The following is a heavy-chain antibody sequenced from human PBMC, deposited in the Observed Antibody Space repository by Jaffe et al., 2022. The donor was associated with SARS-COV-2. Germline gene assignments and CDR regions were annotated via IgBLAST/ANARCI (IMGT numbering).Heavy chain of an antibody. Sequence: QLQLQESGPGLVKPSETLSLTCTVSGGSISSSSYYWGWIRQPPGKGLEWIGSIYYSGSTYYNPSLKSRVTISVDTSKNQFSLKLSSVTAADTAVYYCARLSSDCSSTSCYYYYYYYYMDVWGKGTTVTVSS. CDR3: ARLSSDCSSTSCYYYYYYYYMDV. D-gene: IGHD2-2*01. V-gene: IGHV4-39*01. CDR2: IYYSGST. J-gene: IGHJ6*03. CDR1: GGSISSSSYY.